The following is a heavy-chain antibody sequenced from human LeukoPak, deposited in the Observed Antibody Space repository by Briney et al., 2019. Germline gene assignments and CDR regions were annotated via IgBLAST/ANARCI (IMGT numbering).Heavy chain of an antibody. D-gene: IGHD3-3*01. J-gene: IGHJ3*02. Sequence: PGGSLRLSCAASEFTFSSYGMHWVRQAPGKGLEWVAFIRYDGSNKYYADSVKGRFTISRDNSKNTLYLQMNSLRAEDTAVYYCAKDFTIFGVITPPDAFDIWGQGTMVTVSS. V-gene: IGHV3-30*02. CDR2: IRYDGSNK. CDR1: EFTFSSYG. CDR3: AKDFTIFGVITPPDAFDI.